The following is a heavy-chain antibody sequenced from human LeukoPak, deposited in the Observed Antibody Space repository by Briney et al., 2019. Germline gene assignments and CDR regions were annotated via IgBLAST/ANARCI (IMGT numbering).Heavy chain of an antibody. J-gene: IGHJ5*02. V-gene: IGHV1-8*01. CDR2: MNPNSGNT. D-gene: IGHD3-10*01. CDR3: GRSPGGFRHWFDP. CDR1: GYTFTSYD. Sequence: GASVKVSCKASGYTFTSYDINWVRQATGQGLEWMGWMNPNSGNTGYAQKFQDRVTMTTDTSTSTAYMEVRSLRSDDTAVYFCGRSPGGFRHWFDPWGQGTLVTVSS.